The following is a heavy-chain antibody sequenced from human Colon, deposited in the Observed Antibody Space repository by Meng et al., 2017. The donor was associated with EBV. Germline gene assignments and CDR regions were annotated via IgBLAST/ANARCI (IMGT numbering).Heavy chain of an antibody. D-gene: IGHD2/OR15-2a*01. CDR3: ARGGNFDP. J-gene: IGHJ5*02. CDR2: ISTNTGTP. Sequence: QVKLLESGSELKTTEASVKFSCKASGYTFSTYTINWVRQAHGRGLEWMGWISTNTGTPTYTQGFTGRFVFSLDTSVSTAYLQISSLKAEDTAVYYCARGGNFDPWGQGTLVTVSS. CDR1: GYTFSTYT. V-gene: IGHV7-4-1*02.